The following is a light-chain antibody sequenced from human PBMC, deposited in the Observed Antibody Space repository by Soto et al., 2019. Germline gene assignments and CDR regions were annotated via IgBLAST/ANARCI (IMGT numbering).Light chain of an antibody. Sequence: QSVLTQPPSVSGAPGQRVTISCTGSSSNIGAGYPVHWYQQLPGTAPKLLVAGNRPSGVPDRFSVSKSGTSASLAIAGLQTEDEGDYYCQTYDSSLSGLYVFXTGTKVTVL. CDR2: G. V-gene: IGLV1-40*01. CDR1: SSNIGAGYP. J-gene: IGLJ1*01. CDR3: QTYDSSLSGLYV.